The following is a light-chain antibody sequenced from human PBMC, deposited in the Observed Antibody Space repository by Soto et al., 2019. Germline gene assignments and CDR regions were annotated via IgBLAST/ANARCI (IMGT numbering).Light chain of an antibody. J-gene: IGKJ4*01. Sequence: EIVLTQSPATLSLSPGERATLSCRASQSVSSYLAGYQPKPGQAPRLRIDDASNRATGIPARCSGSGSGADCTLTLSSLEPEDLAVYYCQQRSNWPLTFGGGTKVDIK. V-gene: IGKV3-11*01. CDR3: QQRSNWPLT. CDR2: DAS. CDR1: QSVSSY.